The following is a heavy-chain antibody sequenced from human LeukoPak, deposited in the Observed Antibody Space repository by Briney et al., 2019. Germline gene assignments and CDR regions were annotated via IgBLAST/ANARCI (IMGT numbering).Heavy chain of an antibody. V-gene: IGHV3-53*01. J-gene: IGHJ5*02. CDR3: VRDPATVAPFDP. D-gene: IGHD6-25*01. CDR1: GFTVSSYY. Sequence: GGSLRLSCAASGFTVSSYYMSWVRQAPGKGLEWVSVIYSGGSTYYADSVKGRFTISRDNSKNTLYLQMNSLRAEDTAVYYCVRDPATVAPFDPWGQGTLVTVSS. CDR2: IYSGGST.